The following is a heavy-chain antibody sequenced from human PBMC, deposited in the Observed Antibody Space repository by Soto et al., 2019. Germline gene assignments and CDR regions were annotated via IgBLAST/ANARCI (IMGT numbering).Heavy chain of an antibody. CDR2: IWSDGNNR. J-gene: IGHJ4*02. CDR3: VRGDNWNDEASDY. CDR1: GFTVSSNY. V-gene: IGHV3-33*08. Sequence: GGSLRLSCAASGFTVSSNYMSWVRQAPGKGLEWVAVIWSDGNNRYYADSVKGRFTISRDNSKNTVYLQMNSLRAEDTAVYYCVRGDNWNDEASDYWGQGTLVTVSS. D-gene: IGHD1-1*01.